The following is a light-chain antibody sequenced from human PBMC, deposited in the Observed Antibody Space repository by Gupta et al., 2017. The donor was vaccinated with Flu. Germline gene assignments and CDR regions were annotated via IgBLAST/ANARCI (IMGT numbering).Light chain of an antibody. CDR2: GAS. J-gene: IGKJ2*01. Sequence: PTLSLSPGESATLSCRASQSVSSKLAWYQQKPGQAPRLLIYGASTRATGIPARFSGSGSGTEFTLTISSLQSEDFAVYYCQQYNDWPLYTFGQGTKLEIK. CDR3: QQYNDWPLYT. CDR1: QSVSSK. V-gene: IGKV3-15*01.